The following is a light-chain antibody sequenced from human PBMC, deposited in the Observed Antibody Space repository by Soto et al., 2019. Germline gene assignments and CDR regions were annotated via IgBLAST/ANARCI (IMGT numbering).Light chain of an antibody. Sequence: EIVMTQSPATLSVSPGERAIFSCRASQSVDSKLAWYQQKLGQAPRLLIYDASTRATGIPARFSGSGSGTEFTLTFSILQSEDFAIFYCQQYYVWNTFGGGTKV. CDR2: DAS. J-gene: IGKJ4*01. V-gene: IGKV3D-15*01. CDR3: QQYYVWNT. CDR1: QSVDSK.